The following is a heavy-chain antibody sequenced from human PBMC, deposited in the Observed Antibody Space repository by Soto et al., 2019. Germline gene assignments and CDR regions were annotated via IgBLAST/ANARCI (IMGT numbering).Heavy chain of an antibody. D-gene: IGHD6-13*01. Sequence: GESLKISCKGSGYSFTSYWIDWVRQMPGKGLEWMGIIYPGDSDTRYSPSFQGQVTISADKSISTAYLQWSSLKASDTAMYYCARTLHPGIAAAGIDYWGQGTLVTVSS. V-gene: IGHV5-51*01. CDR2: IYPGDSDT. CDR3: ARTLHPGIAAAGIDY. J-gene: IGHJ4*02. CDR1: GYSFTSYW.